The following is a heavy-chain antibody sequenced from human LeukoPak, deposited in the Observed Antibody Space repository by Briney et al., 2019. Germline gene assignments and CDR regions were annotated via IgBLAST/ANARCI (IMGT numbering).Heavy chain of an antibody. CDR3: ARMGYSSGYNWFDP. J-gene: IGHJ5*02. Sequence: GASVTVSCKASGYTFTVYYMHWVRQAPGQGLEWMGWINPNSGGTNYAQKFQGRVTMTRDTSISTAYMELSRLRSDDTAVYYCARMGYSSGYNWFDPWGQGTLVTVSS. V-gene: IGHV1-2*02. CDR1: GYTFTVYY. D-gene: IGHD6-19*01. CDR2: INPNSGGT.